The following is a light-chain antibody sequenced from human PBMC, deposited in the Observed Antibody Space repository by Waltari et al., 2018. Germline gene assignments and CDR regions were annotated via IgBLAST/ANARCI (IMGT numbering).Light chain of an antibody. V-gene: IGKV4-1*01. CDR1: QNLLSNSDNKNY. CDR3: QQCYSTPYT. J-gene: IGKJ2*01. Sequence: DIVMTPSPDSLAVSLGASAPITSSSSQNLLSNSDNKNYLAWFQQKQGQPPKLLIYWASTRESGVPDRFSGSGSGTEFTLTISSLQAADVAVYYCQQCYSTPYTFGQGTKLEIK. CDR2: WAS.